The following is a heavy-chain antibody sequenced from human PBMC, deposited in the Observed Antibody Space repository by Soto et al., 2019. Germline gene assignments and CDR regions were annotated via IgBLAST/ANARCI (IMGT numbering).Heavy chain of an antibody. CDR1: GFTFSTYT. Sequence: EVQVVESGGGLVKPGGSLRLCCVFSGFTFSTYTMNWVRQAPGKGLEWVSSINGRSNYVYYADSVKGRFTISRDNAKNSLYLQTNRLRAEDTAIYYCAREDGVVGSSSAFDHWGLGTLVTVSS. D-gene: IGHD1-26*01. V-gene: IGHV3-21*01. CDR3: AREDGVVGSSSAFDH. CDR2: INGRSNYV. J-gene: IGHJ4*02.